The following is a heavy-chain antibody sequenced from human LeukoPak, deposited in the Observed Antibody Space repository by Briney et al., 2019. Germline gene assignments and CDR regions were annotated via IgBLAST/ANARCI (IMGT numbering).Heavy chain of an antibody. Sequence: GGSLRLSCAASGFTFSSYAMHWVRQAPGKGLEYVSAISSNGGSTYYANSVKGRFTISRDNSKNTLYLQMGSLRAEDMAVYYCARVAVRGVISYYFDYWGQGTLVTVSS. V-gene: IGHV3-64*01. CDR2: ISSNGGST. J-gene: IGHJ4*02. CDR3: ARVAVRGVISYYFDY. CDR1: GFTFSSYA. D-gene: IGHD3-10*01.